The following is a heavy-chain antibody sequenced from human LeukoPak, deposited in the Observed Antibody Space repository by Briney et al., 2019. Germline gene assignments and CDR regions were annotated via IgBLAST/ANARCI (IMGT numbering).Heavy chain of an antibody. CDR1: GFTFSRYW. Sequence: GGSLRLSCAASGFTFSRYWMSWVRQAPGKGLEWVANIKQDGSEKYYVDSVKGRFTISRDNAKNSLYLQMNSLRAEDTAVYYCARSEYYYDSSGYGYWGQGTLVTVSS. CDR2: IKQDGSEK. CDR3: ARSEYYYDSSGYGY. V-gene: IGHV3-7*01. J-gene: IGHJ4*02. D-gene: IGHD3-22*01.